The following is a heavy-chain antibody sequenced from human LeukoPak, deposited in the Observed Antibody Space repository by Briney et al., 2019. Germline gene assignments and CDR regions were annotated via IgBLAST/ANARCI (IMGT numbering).Heavy chain of an antibody. J-gene: IGHJ2*01. CDR3: VKDYKLGEARFFDL. D-gene: IGHD3-16*01. CDR2: IIESGGGT. CDR1: GFTFSSHA. Sequence: GGSLRLSCAASGFTFSSHAMSWVRQAPGKGPEWVSGIIESGGGTHYADSVKGQFTIFRDNSKNMVYLQMNSLRVEDTAIYYCVKDYKLGEARFFDLWGRGTLVTVSS. V-gene: IGHV3-23*01.